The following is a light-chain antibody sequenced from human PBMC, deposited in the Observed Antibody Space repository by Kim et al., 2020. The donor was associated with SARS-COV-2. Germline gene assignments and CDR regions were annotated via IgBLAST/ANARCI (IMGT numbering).Light chain of an antibody. CDR3: QQYENWPRT. V-gene: IGKV3-15*01. CDR2: GAS. CDR1: QSIRTN. J-gene: IGKJ1*01. Sequence: EVVMTQSPATLSVSPGERATLSCRASQSIRTNLAWYQQRPGQAPRLLIRGASIRVTDIPARFSGSGSGTEFTLTISSLQSEDFASYYCQQYENWPRTLGKGTKVDIK.